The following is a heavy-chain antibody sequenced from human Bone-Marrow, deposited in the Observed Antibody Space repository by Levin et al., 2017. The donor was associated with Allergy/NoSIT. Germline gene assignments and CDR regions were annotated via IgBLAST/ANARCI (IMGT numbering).Heavy chain of an antibody. V-gene: IGHV3-21*01. Sequence: PWASVKVSCIASGFTFSKYSMNWVRQAPGKGLEWVSSITSSGNYIYYADSVKGRFTISRDSAKNSLYLHMNSLRVEDAAVYYCARGPSLDYWGQGTPVTVSS. J-gene: IGHJ4*02. CDR2: ITSSGNYI. CDR3: ARGPSLDY. CDR1: GFTFSKYS.